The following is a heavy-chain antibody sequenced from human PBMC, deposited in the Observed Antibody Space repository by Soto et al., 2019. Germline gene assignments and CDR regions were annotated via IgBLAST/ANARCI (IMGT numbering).Heavy chain of an antibody. CDR1: GYTLTELS. D-gene: IGHD3-3*01. CDR3: ATTYYDFWSGYKNFDY. Sequence: ASVKVSCKVSGYTLTELSMHWVRQAPGKGLEWMGGFDPEDGETIYAQKFQGRVTMTEDTSTDTAYMELSSLRSEDTAVYYCATTYYDFWSGYKNFDYWGQGTLVTVSS. V-gene: IGHV1-24*01. CDR2: FDPEDGET. J-gene: IGHJ4*02.